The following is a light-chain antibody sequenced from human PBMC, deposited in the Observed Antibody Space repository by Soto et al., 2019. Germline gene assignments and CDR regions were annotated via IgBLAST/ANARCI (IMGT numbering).Light chain of an antibody. CDR1: QSVSSY. J-gene: IGKJ2*01. Sequence: EIVLTQSPATLSLSPGERATLPCRASQSVSSYLAWYQQKPGQAPRLLISDASNRATGIPARFSGSGSGTDFTLTISSLEPEDFAVYYCQQRSNWPPTFGQGTKLEIK. V-gene: IGKV3-11*01. CDR2: DAS. CDR3: QQRSNWPPT.